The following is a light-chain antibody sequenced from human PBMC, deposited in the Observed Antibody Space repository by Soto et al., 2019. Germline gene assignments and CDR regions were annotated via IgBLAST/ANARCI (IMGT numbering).Light chain of an antibody. CDR2: AVT. V-gene: IGLV2-14*01. CDR1: SSDVGGYNY. Sequence: QSALTQPASVSGSPGQSITISWTGTSSDVGGYNYVSWYQQHPGKAPKLMIYAVTDRPSGVSSRFSGSKSGNTASLTISGLQAEDEADYYCSSYTSSSTLFGTGTKLTVL. CDR3: SSYTSSSTL. J-gene: IGLJ1*01.